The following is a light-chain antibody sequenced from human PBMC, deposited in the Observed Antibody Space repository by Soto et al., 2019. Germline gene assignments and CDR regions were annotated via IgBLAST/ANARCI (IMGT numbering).Light chain of an antibody. CDR1: QSLFMSSTNKNY. CDR3: LQYYNVPRT. V-gene: IGKV4-1*01. Sequence: DIVMTQSPDSLAVFLGERATINCKSSQSLFMSSTNKNYIAWFQQKPGQPPKLLIYWASSRESGVPDRFSGSGSGTDFTLTISSLQAEDVAIYYCLQYYNVPRTFGQGTKVEIK. J-gene: IGKJ2*01. CDR2: WAS.